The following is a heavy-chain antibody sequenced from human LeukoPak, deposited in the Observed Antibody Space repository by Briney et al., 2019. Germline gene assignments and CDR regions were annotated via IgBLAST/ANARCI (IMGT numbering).Heavy chain of an antibody. J-gene: IGHJ6*02. CDR2: ISAYNGNT. CDR1: GYTFTSYG. Sequence: ASVKVSCKASGYTFTSYGISWVRQAPGQGLEWMGWISAYNGNTNYAQKLQGRVTMTTDTSTSTAYMELRSLRSDDTAVYYCARDLKTYYYDSSGGYGMDVWGQGTTVTVSS. CDR3: ARDLKTYYYDSSGGYGMDV. D-gene: IGHD3-22*01. V-gene: IGHV1-18*01.